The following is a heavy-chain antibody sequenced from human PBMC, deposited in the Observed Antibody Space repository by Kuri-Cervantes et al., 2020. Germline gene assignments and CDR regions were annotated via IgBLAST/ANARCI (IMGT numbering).Heavy chain of an antibody. CDR3: ARGSYYYYGMDV. CDR1: GFTVSSNY. J-gene: IGHJ6*02. Sequence: GESLKISCAASGFTVSSNYMSWVRQAPGKGLEWVANIKQDGSEKYYVDAVKGRFTISRDNAKNSPYLQMNSLRAEDTAVYYCARGSYYYYGMDVWGQGTTVTVSS. V-gene: IGHV3-7*01. CDR2: IKQDGSEK.